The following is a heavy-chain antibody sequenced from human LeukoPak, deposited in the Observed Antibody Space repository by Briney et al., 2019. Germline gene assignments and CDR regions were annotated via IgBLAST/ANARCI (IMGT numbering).Heavy chain of an antibody. CDR2: IWHDGSNK. V-gene: IGHV3-33*01. Sequence: PGGSLRLSCAASGFTFSSYGMHWVRQAPGKGLEWVAVIWHDGSNKNYADSVKGRIIISRDNPKNTVYVQIGSLRVEDTAKYYCARGWNPDAFDIWGQGTVVTVSS. J-gene: IGHJ3*02. CDR1: GFTFSSYG. CDR3: ARGWNPDAFDI. D-gene: IGHD1-1*01.